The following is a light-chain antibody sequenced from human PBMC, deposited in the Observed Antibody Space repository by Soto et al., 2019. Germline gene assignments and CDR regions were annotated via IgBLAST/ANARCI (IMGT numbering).Light chain of an antibody. CDR2: DVS. CDR1: SSDVGGYNY. CDR3: CSFSGSPYV. J-gene: IGLJ1*01. V-gene: IGLV2-11*01. Sequence: QSALTQPRSVPGSPGQSVTISCTGTSSDVGGYNYVSRYQHHPGKAPKLMIYDVSKRPSGVPDRFSGSKSGNTASLTISGLQAEDEADYYCCSFSGSPYVFGTGTKVTVL.